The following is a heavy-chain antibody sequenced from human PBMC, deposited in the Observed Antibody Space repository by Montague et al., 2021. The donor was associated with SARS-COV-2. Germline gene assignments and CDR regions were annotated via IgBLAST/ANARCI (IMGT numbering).Heavy chain of an antibody. CDR3: ATLSRRTAAGTRDYFGLDV. Sequence: SETLSLPCRVSGDSISTSTWWPWVRQTPGKGLEWIGEIFHSGTINYNPSLKSRFSISVDKSNNQFSLRLSSLIAADTAVYYCATLSRRTAAGTRDYFGLDVWGQGTTVVVSS. V-gene: IGHV4-4*02. J-gene: IGHJ6*02. D-gene: IGHD6-13*01. CDR1: GDSISTSTW. CDR2: IFHSGTI.